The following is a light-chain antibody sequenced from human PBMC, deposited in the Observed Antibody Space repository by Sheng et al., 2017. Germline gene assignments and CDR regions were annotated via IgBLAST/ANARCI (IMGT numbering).Light chain of an antibody. J-gene: IGKJ3*01. V-gene: IGKV3-20*01. Sequence: EIVLTQSPGTLSLSPGERATLSCRASQTVPRNYLAWYQHKPGRAPRLLIHGSSSRATGIPDRFSGSGSGTDFTLTINRLEPEDFGIYYCQHHGDSPLFSFGPGTRVDIK. CDR3: QHHGDSPLFS. CDR2: GSS. CDR1: QTVPRNY.